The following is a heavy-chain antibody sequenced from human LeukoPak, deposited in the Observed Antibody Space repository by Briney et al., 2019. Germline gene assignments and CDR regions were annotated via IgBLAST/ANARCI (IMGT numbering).Heavy chain of an antibody. D-gene: IGHD2/OR15-2a*01. J-gene: IGHJ4*02. CDR2: IYYSGST. CDR1: GGSISSYY. V-gene: IGHV4-59*01. CDR3: ARTPGGLSGYFDY. Sequence: SETLSLTCTISGGSISSYYWSWIRQPPGKGLEWIGYIYYSGSTNYNPSLKSRVTISVDTSKNQFSLKLSSVTAADTAVYYCARTPGGLSGYFDYWGQGTLVTVSS.